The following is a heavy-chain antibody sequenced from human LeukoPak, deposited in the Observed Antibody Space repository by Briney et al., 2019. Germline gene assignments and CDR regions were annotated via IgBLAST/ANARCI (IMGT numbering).Heavy chain of an antibody. CDR3: ARDIHAPTRKTIAKYSGYDTPEFDP. V-gene: IGHV1-2*02. D-gene: IGHD5-12*01. CDR2: INPNSGGT. CDR1: GYTFTGYY. J-gene: IGHJ5*02. Sequence: GASVKVSCKASGYTFTGYYMHWVRQAPGQGLEWMGWINPNSGGTNYAQKFQGRVTMTRDTSISTAYMELSRLRSDDTAVYYCARDIHAPTRKTIAKYSGYDTPEFDPWGQGTLVTVSS.